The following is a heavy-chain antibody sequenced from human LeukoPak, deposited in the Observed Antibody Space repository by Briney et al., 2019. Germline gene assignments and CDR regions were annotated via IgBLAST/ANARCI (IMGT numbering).Heavy chain of an antibody. V-gene: IGHV1-8*01. J-gene: IGHJ4*02. CDR3: ARGGHDFWSGYQDY. CDR2: MNPNSGNT. CDR1: GYTFTSYD. Sequence: ASVKVSCKASGYTFTSYDINWVRQATGQGLEWMGLMNPNSGNTGYAQKFQGRVTMTRNTSISTAYMELSSLRSEDTAVYYCARGGHDFWSGYQDYWGQGTLVTVSS. D-gene: IGHD3-3*01.